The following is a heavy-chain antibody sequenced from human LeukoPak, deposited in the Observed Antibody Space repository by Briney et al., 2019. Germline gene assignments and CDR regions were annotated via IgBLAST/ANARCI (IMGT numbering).Heavy chain of an antibody. CDR3: ARDPWLLYDYVWGSPNAGL. D-gene: IGHD3-16*01. CDR2: ISSSGSTI. Sequence: GGSLRLSCAASGFTFSDYYTSWIRQAPGKGLEWVSYISSSGSTIYYADSVKGRFTISRDNAKNSLYLQMNSLRAEDTAVYYCARDPWLLYDYVWGSPNAGLWGQGTLVTVSS. V-gene: IGHV3-11*04. CDR1: GFTFSDYY. J-gene: IGHJ4*02.